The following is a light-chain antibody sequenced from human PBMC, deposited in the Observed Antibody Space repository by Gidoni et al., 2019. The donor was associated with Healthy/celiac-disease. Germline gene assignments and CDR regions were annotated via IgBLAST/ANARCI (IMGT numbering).Light chain of an antibody. CDR2: DDS. V-gene: IGLV3-21*03. CDR1: NIGSKN. Sequence: SYVLTQPPSVYVAPGKTARITCGGNNIGSKNVHWYQQKPGQAPVLVVYDDSDRPSGIPERFSGSNSGNTATLTISRVEAEDEADYSCQVWDSSSDHWVFGGGTRLTVL. J-gene: IGLJ3*02. CDR3: QVWDSSSDHWV.